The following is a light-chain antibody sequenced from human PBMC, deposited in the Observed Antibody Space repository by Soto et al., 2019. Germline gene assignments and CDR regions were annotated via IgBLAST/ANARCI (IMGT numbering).Light chain of an antibody. CDR1: QSVLYSSNNKNY. J-gene: IGKJ4*01. Sequence: DIVMTQSPDSLAVSLGERATINCKSSQSVLYSSNNKNYLAWYQQKPGQPPKLLIYWASTRESGVPDRFSGSGSGTDFTLTISHLQAEDVAVYSCQQYYSTPLTFGGGTKVEIK. CDR3: QQYYSTPLT. V-gene: IGKV4-1*01. CDR2: WAS.